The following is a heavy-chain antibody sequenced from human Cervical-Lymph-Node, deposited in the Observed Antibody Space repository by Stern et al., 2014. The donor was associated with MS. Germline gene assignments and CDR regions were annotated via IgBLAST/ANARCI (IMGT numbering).Heavy chain of an antibody. D-gene: IGHD3/OR15-3a*01. J-gene: IGHJ4*02. CDR2: LNPSGDSA. V-gene: IGHV1-46*01. Sequence: VQLVESGAEVKKPGASVKVSCKASGYTFTSHYMHWVRQAPGQGLEWVGILNPSGDSASYAQKFQGRVTMTRDTSTSTVYMELSSLRSEDTAVYYCASGTGSKRPTGNYWGQGTLVTVSS. CDR1: GYTFTSHY. CDR3: ASGTGSKRPTGNY.